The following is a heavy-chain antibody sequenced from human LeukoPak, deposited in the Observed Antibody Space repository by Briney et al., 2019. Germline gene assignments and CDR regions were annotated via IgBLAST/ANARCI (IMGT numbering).Heavy chain of an antibody. CDR1: GFTFSSYG. D-gene: IGHD2-2*01. V-gene: IGHV3-30*18. CDR3: AKDQDIVVVPAAMLTNWFDP. CDR2: ISYDGSNK. Sequence: GRSLRLSCAASGFTFSSYGMHWVRQAPGKGLEWVAVISYDGSNKYYADSVKGRFTISRDNSKNTLCLQMNSLRAEDTAVYYRAKDQDIVVVPAAMLTNWFDPWGQGTLVTASS. J-gene: IGHJ5*02.